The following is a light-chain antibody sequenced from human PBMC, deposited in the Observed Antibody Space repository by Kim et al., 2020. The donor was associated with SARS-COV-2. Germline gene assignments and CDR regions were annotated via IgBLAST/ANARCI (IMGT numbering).Light chain of an antibody. CDR1: GSVIGPQYD. V-gene: IGLV1-40*01. Sequence: PPTCSGAGSVIGPQYDVPCYPRLPGSPPNLLIYPNILRPSGVPDRFSGSKSVTSASLAITGLQPEDEADYYCQSYDSSLTEVVFGGGTQLTVL. CDR3: QSYDSSLTEVV. CDR2: PNI. J-gene: IGLJ2*01.